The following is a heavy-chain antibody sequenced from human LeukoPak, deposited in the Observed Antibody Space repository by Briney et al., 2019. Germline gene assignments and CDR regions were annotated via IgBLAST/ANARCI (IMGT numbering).Heavy chain of an antibody. D-gene: IGHD5-18*01. J-gene: IGHJ4*02. V-gene: IGHV1-18*01. Sequence: ASVKVSCKASGYTFTSYGIRWVRQAPGQGLEWMGWISAYNGNTNYAQKLQGRVTMTTDTSTSTAYMELRSLRSDDTAVYYCARVNTAMVDYYFDYWGQGTLVTVSS. CDR3: ARVNTAMVDYYFDY. CDR2: ISAYNGNT. CDR1: GYTFTSYG.